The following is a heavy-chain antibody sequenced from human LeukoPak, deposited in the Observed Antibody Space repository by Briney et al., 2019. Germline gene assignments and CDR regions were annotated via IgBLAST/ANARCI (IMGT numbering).Heavy chain of an antibody. D-gene: IGHD1-26*01. CDR3: ARGGQWELPYYFDY. Sequence: GGSLRLSCAASGFTFSSYSMNWVRQAPGKGLEWVSSISNSSSYIYYADSVKGRFTISRDNAKNSLYLQMNSLRAEDTAVYYCARGGQWELPYYFDYWGQGTPVTVSS. CDR1: GFTFSSYS. V-gene: IGHV3-21*01. CDR2: ISNSSSYI. J-gene: IGHJ4*02.